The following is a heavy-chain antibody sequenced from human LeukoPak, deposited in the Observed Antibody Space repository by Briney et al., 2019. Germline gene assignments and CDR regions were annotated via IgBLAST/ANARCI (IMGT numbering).Heavy chain of an antibody. CDR2: IYYSGST. CDR3: ARGDYYGSGRTNWFDP. V-gene: IGHV4-30-4*01. J-gene: IGHJ5*02. CDR1: GGSISSGDYY. Sequence: SETLSLTCTVSGGSISSGDYYWSWIRQPPGKGLEWIGYIYYSGSTYYNPSLKSRVTISVDTSKNQFSLKLSSVTAADTAVYYCARGDYYGSGRTNWFDPWGQGTLVTVSS. D-gene: IGHD3-10*01.